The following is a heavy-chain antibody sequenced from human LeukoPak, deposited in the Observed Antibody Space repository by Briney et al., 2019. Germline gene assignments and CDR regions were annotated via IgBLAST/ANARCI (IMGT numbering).Heavy chain of an antibody. D-gene: IGHD2-15*01. Sequence: SETLSLTCTVSAGSISNYYWSWIRQPPGKGLEWIGYIYYSGSTNYNPSLKSRVAISIDTSKNQFSLKLSSVTAVDTAVYYCATWRYCSGGSCYGNYYMDVWGKGTTVTVSS. CDR1: AGSISNYY. CDR3: ATWRYCSGGSCYGNYYMDV. CDR2: IYYSGST. J-gene: IGHJ6*03. V-gene: IGHV4-59*01.